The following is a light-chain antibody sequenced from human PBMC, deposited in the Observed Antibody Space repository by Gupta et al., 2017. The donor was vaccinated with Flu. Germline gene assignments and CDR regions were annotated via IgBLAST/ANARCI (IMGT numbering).Light chain of an antibody. Sequence: EIVMTQSPATLSLSPGERATLSCRASQSVSSNLAWYQQKPGQAPRLLIYGASTRATGMPATFSGSGSGTEFTLTISSLQSEDFALYYCQQYNNWPYSFGQGTKLEIK. J-gene: IGKJ2*03. CDR2: GAS. CDR3: QQYNNWPYS. CDR1: QSVSSN. V-gene: IGKV3-15*01.